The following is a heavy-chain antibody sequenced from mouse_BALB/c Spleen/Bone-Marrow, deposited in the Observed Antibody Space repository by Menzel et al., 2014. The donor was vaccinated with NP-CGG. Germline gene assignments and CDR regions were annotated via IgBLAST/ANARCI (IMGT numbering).Heavy chain of an antibody. CDR2: INPDSGTI. D-gene: IGHD2-14*01. Sequence: EVQGVESGGGLVQPGGSLKLSCAASGFDFSRYWMSWVRQAPGKGLEWIGEINPDSGTINYTPSLKDKFIISRDNAKNTLYLQMSKVRSEDTALYYCARPRGNYAMDYWGQGTSVTVSS. J-gene: IGHJ4*01. V-gene: IGHV4-1*02. CDR3: ARPRGNYAMDY. CDR1: GFDFSRYW.